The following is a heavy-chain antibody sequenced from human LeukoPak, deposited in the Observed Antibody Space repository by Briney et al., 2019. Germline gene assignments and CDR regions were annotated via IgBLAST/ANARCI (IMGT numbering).Heavy chain of an antibody. D-gene: IGHD2/OR15-2a*01. J-gene: IGHJ6*03. CDR1: GYSITNYW. V-gene: IGHV5-51*03. CDR3: ARILSERGSVEYYYYMDV. CDR2: IYRGASDT. Sequence: GESLKISCNCSGYSITNYWIGLLRQMAGELLEWMGIIYRGASDTRYSPSFQGHVTISADKSISTAYLQWSSLKASDIAMYYCARILSERGSVEYYYYMDVWGKGTTVTVSS.